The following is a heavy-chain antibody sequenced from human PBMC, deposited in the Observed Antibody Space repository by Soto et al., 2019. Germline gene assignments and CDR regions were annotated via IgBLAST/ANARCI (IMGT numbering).Heavy chain of an antibody. Sequence: QVQLQQWGAGLLKPSETLSLTCAVYGGSFSGYYWSWIRQPPGKGLEWIGEINHSGSTNYNPSLKSRVTTSVDTSKNQFSLKLSSVTAADTAVYYCARARGGYSYGYRYYYYGMDVWGQGTTVTVSS. CDR1: GGSFSGYY. CDR3: ARARGGYSYGYRYYYYGMDV. J-gene: IGHJ6*02. D-gene: IGHD5-18*01. CDR2: INHSGST. V-gene: IGHV4-34*01.